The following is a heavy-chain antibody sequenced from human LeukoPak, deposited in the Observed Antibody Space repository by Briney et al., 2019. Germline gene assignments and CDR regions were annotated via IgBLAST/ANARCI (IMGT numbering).Heavy chain of an antibody. Sequence: PGGSLRLSCAASGFTFSNAWMSWVRQAPGKGLEWVGRIISEADGGTTDYAAPVKGRFTISRDDSKNTLYLQMNSLKTEDTAVYYCTTDRITGTTPPHYYYYYMAVWGKGTTVTVSS. CDR1: GFTFSNAW. D-gene: IGHD1-7*01. J-gene: IGHJ6*03. CDR2: IISEADGGTT. CDR3: TTDRITGTTPPHYYYYYMAV. V-gene: IGHV3-15*01.